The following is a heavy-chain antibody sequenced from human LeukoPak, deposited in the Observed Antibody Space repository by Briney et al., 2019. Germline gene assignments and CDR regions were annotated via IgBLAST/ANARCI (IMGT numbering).Heavy chain of an antibody. Sequence: GGSLRLSCAASGFTFSSYAMSWVRPAPGKGLEWVSAISGSGGSTYYADSVKGRFTISRDNSKNTLYLQMNSLRAEDTAVYYCARDRRGYYGETYWGQGTLVTVSS. D-gene: IGHD4-17*01. CDR2: ISGSGGST. CDR3: ARDRRGYYGETY. J-gene: IGHJ4*02. V-gene: IGHV3-23*01. CDR1: GFTFSSYA.